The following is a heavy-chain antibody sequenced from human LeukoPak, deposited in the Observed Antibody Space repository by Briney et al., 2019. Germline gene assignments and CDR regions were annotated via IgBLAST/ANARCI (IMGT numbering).Heavy chain of an antibody. V-gene: IGHV3-23*01. CDR3: ARDGCSSTSCRADYYGMDV. CDR1: GFTFSSYA. Sequence: PGGSLRLSCAASGFTFSSYAMSWVRQAPGKGLEWVSAISGSGGSTYYADSVKGRFTISRDNAKNSLYLQMNSLRAEDTAVYYCARDGCSSTSCRADYYGMDVWGQGTTVTVSS. CDR2: ISGSGGST. D-gene: IGHD2-2*01. J-gene: IGHJ6*02.